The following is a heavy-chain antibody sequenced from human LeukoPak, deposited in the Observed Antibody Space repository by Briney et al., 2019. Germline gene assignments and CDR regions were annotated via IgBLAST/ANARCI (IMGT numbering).Heavy chain of an antibody. D-gene: IGHD2-15*01. CDR3: ARAGGYCGRISCPYYFDY. CDR2: INPNSGGT. Sequence: ASVKVSCKTSGYTFTGYYMHWVRQAPGQGLEWMGWINPNSGGTNYAQKFQGRVTMTRDTSISTAYMELSRLRSDDTAVYYCARAGGYCGRISCPYYFDYWGQGSLVAVSS. CDR1: GYTFTGYY. V-gene: IGHV1-2*02. J-gene: IGHJ4*02.